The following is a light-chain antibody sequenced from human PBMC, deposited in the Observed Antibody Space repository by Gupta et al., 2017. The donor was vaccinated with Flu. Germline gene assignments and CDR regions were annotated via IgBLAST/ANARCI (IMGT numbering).Light chain of an antibody. CDR2: ATS. CDR1: QTISND. CDR3: QQTYYTPPT. J-gene: IGKJ1*01. Sequence: DSRMTQSPSSLSASVGDRVTITCRASQTISNDLNWYQQKAGKAPKLLIYATSSLQSGVPTRFSGSGFGTDFTLSIDGLQPEDFATYYCQQTYYTPPTFGQGTKVEI. V-gene: IGKV1-39*01.